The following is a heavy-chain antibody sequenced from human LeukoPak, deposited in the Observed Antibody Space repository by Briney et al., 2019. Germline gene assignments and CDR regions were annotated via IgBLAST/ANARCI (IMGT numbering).Heavy chain of an antibody. Sequence: GGSLRLSCAASGFTFSNAWISWVRQAPGKGLEWVGFIKSKTDGGTTDYAAPVKGRFTISRDDSKNTLYPQMNSLKTWDRAVYDCTTGITMVRGVIHLLVYWGQGTLVTVSS. CDR3: TTGITMVRGVIHLLVY. D-gene: IGHD3-10*01. CDR2: IKSKTDGGTT. J-gene: IGHJ4*02. CDR1: GFTFSNAW. V-gene: IGHV3-15*01.